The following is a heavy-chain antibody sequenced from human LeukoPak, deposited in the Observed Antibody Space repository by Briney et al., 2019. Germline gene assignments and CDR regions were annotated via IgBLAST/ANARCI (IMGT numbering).Heavy chain of an antibody. J-gene: IGHJ6*03. CDR1: GFTFSSHD. V-gene: IGHV3-30*18. CDR3: AKSGSTSYYYYYYMDV. CDR2: ISYDGSNK. D-gene: IGHD2-2*01. Sequence: GGTLRLSCAASGFTFSSHDMSWVRQAPGKGLEWVAVISYDGSNKYYADSVKGRFTISRDNSKNTLYLQMNSLRAEDTAVYYCAKSGSTSYYYYYYMDVWGKGTTVTVSS.